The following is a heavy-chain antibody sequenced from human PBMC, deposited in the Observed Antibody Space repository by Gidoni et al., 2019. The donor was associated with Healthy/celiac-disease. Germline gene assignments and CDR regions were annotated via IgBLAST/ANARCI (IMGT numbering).Heavy chain of an antibody. J-gene: IGHJ4*02. V-gene: IGHV3-53*02. CDR3: ARSYYDILTGSSYYFDY. Sequence: EVQLVETGGGLIQPGGSLRLSWAASGFTVSSNYMSWVRQAPGKGLEWVSVIYSGGSTYYADSVKGRFTISRDNSKNTLYLQMNSLRAEDTAVYYCARSYYDILTGSSYYFDYWGQGTLVTVSS. CDR2: IYSGGST. D-gene: IGHD3-9*01. CDR1: GFTVSSNY.